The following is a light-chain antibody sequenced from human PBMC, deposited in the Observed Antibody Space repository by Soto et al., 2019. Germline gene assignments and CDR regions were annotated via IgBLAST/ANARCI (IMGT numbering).Light chain of an antibody. Sequence: EIVLTQSPDTLSLSPGERATLSCRASQTLSGNFLAWYQVRPGQAPRLLIYAVSSRATGIPDRFSGSGSGTDFTLTISRLDPEDFAVYYCQQGLTFRGGTQVEIK. V-gene: IGKV3-20*01. CDR1: QTLSGNF. CDR3: QQGLT. CDR2: AVS. J-gene: IGKJ4*01.